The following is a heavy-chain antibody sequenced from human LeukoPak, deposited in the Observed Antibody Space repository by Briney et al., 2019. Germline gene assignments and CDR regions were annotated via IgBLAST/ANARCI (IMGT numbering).Heavy chain of an antibody. Sequence: GGSLRLPCAASGFTFSSYGMSWVRQAPGKGLEWVSAISGSGGSTYYADSVKGRFTISRDNAKNSLYLQMNSLRAEDTAVYYCARPGLWFGEWDFDYWGQGTLVTVSS. V-gene: IGHV3-23*01. CDR2: ISGSGGST. D-gene: IGHD3-10*01. J-gene: IGHJ4*02. CDR3: ARPGLWFGEWDFDY. CDR1: GFTFSSYG.